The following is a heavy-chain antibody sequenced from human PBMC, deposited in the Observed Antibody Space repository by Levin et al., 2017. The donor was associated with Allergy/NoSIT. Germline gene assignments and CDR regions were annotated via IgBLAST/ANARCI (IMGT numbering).Heavy chain of an antibody. CDR3: AKAGGGYYFGL. J-gene: IGHJ4*02. D-gene: IGHD5-24*01. CDR1: GFTVSIYA. Sequence: AGGSLRLSCAASGFTVSIYAMNWVRQAPGKGLEWVSAVTDGGATTYYADSVKGRFTISTDNSKNTLYLQMSSLRAEDTAVYFCAKAGGGYYFGLWGQGALVTVSS. CDR2: VTDGGATT. V-gene: IGHV3-23*01.